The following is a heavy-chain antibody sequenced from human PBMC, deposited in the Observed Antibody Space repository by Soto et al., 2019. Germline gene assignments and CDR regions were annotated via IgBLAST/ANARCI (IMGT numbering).Heavy chain of an antibody. V-gene: IGHV4-59*01. D-gene: IGHD6-25*01. CDR2: IYYSGTT. Sequence: QVQLQESGPGLVKPSETLSLTCTVSGGSISTYYWSWIRQPPGKGLEWIGYIYYSGTTNYNSSLKSLVTISVDTAKNQFSLNLNSVTAADTAVYYCARGRGPATATTAYYFDSWGQGTPVTVSS. J-gene: IGHJ4*02. CDR3: ARGRGPATATTAYYFDS. CDR1: GGSISTYY.